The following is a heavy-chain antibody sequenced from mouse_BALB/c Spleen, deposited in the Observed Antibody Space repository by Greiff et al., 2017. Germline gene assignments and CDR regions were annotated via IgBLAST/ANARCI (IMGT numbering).Heavy chain of an antibody. Sequence: QVQLQQSGAELVRPGASVKLSCKASGYTFTSYWINWVKQRPGQGLEWIGNIYPSDSYTNYNQKFKDKATLTVDKSSSTAYMQLSSPTSEDSAVYYCTRHDGDYWGQGTTLTVSS. J-gene: IGHJ2*01. CDR1: GYTFTSYW. CDR2: IYPSDSYT. D-gene: IGHD2-12*01. V-gene: IGHV1-69*02. CDR3: TRHDGDY.